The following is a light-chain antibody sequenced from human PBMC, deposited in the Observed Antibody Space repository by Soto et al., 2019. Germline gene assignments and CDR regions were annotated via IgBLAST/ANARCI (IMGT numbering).Light chain of an antibody. Sequence: DIQMTQSPSTLSGSVGDRVTITCRASQTISSWLAWYQQKPGKAPKLLIYKASTLKSGVPSWFSGSGSGTEFTLTISSLQPDDFATYYCQHYNNYSEAFGQGTKVELK. CDR1: QTISSW. V-gene: IGKV1-5*03. CDR2: KAS. CDR3: QHYNNYSEA. J-gene: IGKJ1*01.